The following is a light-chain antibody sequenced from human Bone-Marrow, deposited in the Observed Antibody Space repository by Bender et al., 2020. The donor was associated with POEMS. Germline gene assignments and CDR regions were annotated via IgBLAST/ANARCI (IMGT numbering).Light chain of an antibody. CDR1: TSDIGNSNL. Sequence: HSALTQPPSVSGSPGQSITISCTGTTSDIGNSNLVSWYQQYPGRAPKLIILGGNKRPPTVSGRFPGSKSGKTSSLTIYGLQAADEANYYCCSYAGSSNFEFGGGTKLTVL. V-gene: IGLV2-23*03. J-gene: IGLJ3*02. CDR2: GGN. CDR3: CSYAGSSNFE.